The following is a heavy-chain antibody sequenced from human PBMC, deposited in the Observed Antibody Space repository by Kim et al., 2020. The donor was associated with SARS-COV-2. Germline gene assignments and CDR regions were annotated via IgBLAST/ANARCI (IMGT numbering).Heavy chain of an antibody. D-gene: IGHD6-13*01. Sequence: SETLSLTCTVSGGSIASSGYYWGWIRQPPGKGREWIGTIYSSGNTYYNPSLKSRVTISLDTSKNQFSLKLSSVTAADTAVYYCAPDTIAAAVSVGWFDTWGQGTLGTVSS. J-gene: IGHJ5*02. CDR3: APDTIAAAVSVGWFDT. CDR2: IYSSGNT. CDR1: GGSIASSGYY. V-gene: IGHV4-39*07.